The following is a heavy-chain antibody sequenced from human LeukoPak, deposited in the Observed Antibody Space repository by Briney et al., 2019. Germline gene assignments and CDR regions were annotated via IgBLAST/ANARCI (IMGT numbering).Heavy chain of an antibody. D-gene: IGHD4-17*01. CDR2: IYHSGST. CDR3: ARTVTTSVYFDY. J-gene: IGHJ4*02. V-gene: IGHV4-30-2*01. Sequence: SETLSLTCSVSGVSISSGGYYWSWIRQHPGKGLEWIGYIYHSGSTYYNPSLKSRVTISVDRSKNQFSLKLSSVTAADTAVYYCARTVTTSVYFDYWGQGTLVTVSS. CDR1: GVSISSGGYY.